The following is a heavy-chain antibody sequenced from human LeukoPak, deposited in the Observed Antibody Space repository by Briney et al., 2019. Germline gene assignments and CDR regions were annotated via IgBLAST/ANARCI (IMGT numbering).Heavy chain of an antibody. CDR2: IGTAGDT. J-gene: IGHJ3*02. Sequence: GGSLRLSCAASGFTFSSYAMSWVRQAPGKGLEWVSAIGTAGDTYYPGSVKGRFTISRENAKNSLYLQMNSLRAGDTAVYYCARETLHPGAFDIWGQGTMVTVTS. V-gene: IGHV3-13*01. CDR1: GFTFSSYA. CDR3: ARETLHPGAFDI. D-gene: IGHD4-11*01.